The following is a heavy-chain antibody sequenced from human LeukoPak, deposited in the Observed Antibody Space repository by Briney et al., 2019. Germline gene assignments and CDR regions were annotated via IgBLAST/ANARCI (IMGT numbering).Heavy chain of an antibody. CDR1: GYTFTGYY. CDR3: ARAYDYVWGSYRHPQYYFDY. J-gene: IGHJ4*02. Sequence: ASVKVSCKASGYTFTGYYMHWVRQAPGQGLEWMGWIDPNSGGTNYAQKFQGRVTMTRDTSISTAYMELSRLRSDDTAVYYCARAYDYVWGSYRHPQYYFDYWGQGTLVTVSS. D-gene: IGHD3-16*02. CDR2: IDPNSGGT. V-gene: IGHV1-2*02.